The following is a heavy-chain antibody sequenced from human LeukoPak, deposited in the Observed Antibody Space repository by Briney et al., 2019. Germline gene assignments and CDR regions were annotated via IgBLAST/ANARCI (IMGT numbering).Heavy chain of an antibody. CDR1: GGSFSGYY. V-gene: IGHV4-34*01. CDR2: INHSGST. D-gene: IGHD5-24*01. Sequence: KASETLSLTCAVYGGSFSGYYWNWIRQPPGKGLEWIGEINHSGSTNYNPSLKSRVTISVDTSKNQFSLKLSSVTAADTAVYYCARQRWLQSFDYWGQGTLVTVSS. J-gene: IGHJ4*02. CDR3: ARQRWLQSFDY.